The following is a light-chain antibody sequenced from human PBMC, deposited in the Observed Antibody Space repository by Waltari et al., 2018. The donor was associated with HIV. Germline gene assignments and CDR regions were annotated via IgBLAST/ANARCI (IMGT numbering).Light chain of an antibody. V-gene: IGLV7-46*01. Sequence: QAVVTQEPSLTVSPGGTVPLTCGSSTGPVTSGHHPYWFQQRPGQAPRTLIYDTTNKHSWTPARFSGSLLGGKAALTLSGAQPEDEAEYYCLLSYAGPRPWVFGGGTKVTVL. CDR3: LLSYAGPRPWV. J-gene: IGLJ3*02. CDR2: DTT. CDR1: TGPVTSGHH.